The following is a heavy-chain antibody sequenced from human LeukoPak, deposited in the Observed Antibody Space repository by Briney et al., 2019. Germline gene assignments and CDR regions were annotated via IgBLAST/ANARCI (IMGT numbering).Heavy chain of an antibody. V-gene: IGHV1-18*04. J-gene: IGHJ5*02. CDR1: GCTFTTYG. Sequence: GAPVKVSCKASGCTFTTYGISWVGQAPGHGLEGMGWISASTDTTNYAQKLQGRVTMTTDTSTSTAYMELRSLRSDDTAVYYCARAMVRGVITSSPTNWIDPWGQGTLVTVSS. D-gene: IGHD3-10*01. CDR3: ARAMVRGVITSSPTNWIDP. CDR2: ISASTDTT.